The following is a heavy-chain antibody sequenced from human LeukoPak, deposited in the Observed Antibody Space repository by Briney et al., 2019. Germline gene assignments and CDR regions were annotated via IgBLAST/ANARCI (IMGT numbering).Heavy chain of an antibody. V-gene: IGHV3-11*04. CDR3: ARVGLDRRGYSGYEAFDY. CDR1: GFTFSDYY. Sequence: GGSLRLSCAASGFTFSDYYMSWIRQAPGKGLEWVSYISSSATTIYYADSVEGRFTISRDNAKNSLYLQINSLRAEDTAVYYCARVGLDRRGYSGYEAFDYWGQGTLVTVSS. CDR2: ISSSATTI. D-gene: IGHD5-12*01. J-gene: IGHJ4*02.